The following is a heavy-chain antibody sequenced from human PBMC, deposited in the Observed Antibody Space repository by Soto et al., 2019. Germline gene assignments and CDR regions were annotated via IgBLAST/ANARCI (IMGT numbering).Heavy chain of an antibody. J-gene: IGHJ4*02. CDR1: GGSISSSDW. Sequence: QVQLQESGPGLVKPSGTLSLTCAVSGGSISSSDWWSWVRQPPGKGLEWIGEIDHSGRTNDNPSLKSRVTISVDKSKNQFSRKLSSVTAADPAVYYCARVKASSSWYDYWGQGTLVTVPS. CDR3: ARVKASSSWYDY. V-gene: IGHV4-4*02. D-gene: IGHD6-13*01. CDR2: IDHSGRT.